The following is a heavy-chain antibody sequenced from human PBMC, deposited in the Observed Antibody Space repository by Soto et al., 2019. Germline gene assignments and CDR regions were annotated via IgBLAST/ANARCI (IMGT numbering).Heavy chain of an antibody. Sequence: SETLSLTCAVYGGSFSGYYWSRIRQPPGKGLEWIGEINHSGSTNYNPSLKSRVTISVDTSKNQFSLKLSSVTAADTAVYYCAREGIVVVYGMDVWGQGTTVTVSS. J-gene: IGHJ6*02. CDR3: AREGIVVVYGMDV. D-gene: IGHD2-2*01. CDR2: INHSGST. V-gene: IGHV4-34*01. CDR1: GGSFSGYY.